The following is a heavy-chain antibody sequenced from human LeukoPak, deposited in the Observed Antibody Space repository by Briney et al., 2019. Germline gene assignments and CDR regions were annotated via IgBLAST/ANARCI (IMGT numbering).Heavy chain of an antibody. J-gene: IGHJ4*02. V-gene: IGHV4-39*01. CDR2: IYYSGST. CDR1: GGSISSSSYY. CDR3: ARHVGISIWLLLLSPFDY. Sequence: PSETLSLTCTVSGGSISSSSYYWGWIRQPPGKGLEWFGSIYYSGSTYYNPSLKSRVTISVDTSKNQFSLKLSSVTAADTAVYYCARHVGISIWLLLLSPFDYWGQGTLVTVSS. D-gene: IGHD3-22*01.